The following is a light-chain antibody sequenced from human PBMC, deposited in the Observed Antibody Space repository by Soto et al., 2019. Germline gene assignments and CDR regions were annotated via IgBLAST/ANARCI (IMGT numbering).Light chain of an antibody. CDR3: QSYDSSNVV. CDR1: SGSIASNY. J-gene: IGLJ2*01. Sequence: LTQPHSVSESPGKTVTISCTRSSGSIASNYVQWYQQRPGSAPTTVIYEDYQRPSGVPDRFSGSIDSSSKSASLTISGLKTEDEADYYCQSYDSSNVVFGGGTKVTVL. CDR2: EDY. V-gene: IGLV6-57*03.